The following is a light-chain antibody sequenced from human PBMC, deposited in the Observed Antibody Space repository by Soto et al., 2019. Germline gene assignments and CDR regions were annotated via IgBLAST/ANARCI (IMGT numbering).Light chain of an antibody. Sequence: QSVLTHPPSASATPGQTVTISCSGSSSNIGSNAVSWYQHFPGTAPKVLIYSDDQRPSGVPDRFSGSKSGTSASLAISGLQAEDEADYFCAAWGDSLNTWVFGGGTKVTVL. CDR1: SSNIGSNA. CDR2: SDD. CDR3: AAWGDSLNTWV. J-gene: IGLJ3*02. V-gene: IGLV1-44*01.